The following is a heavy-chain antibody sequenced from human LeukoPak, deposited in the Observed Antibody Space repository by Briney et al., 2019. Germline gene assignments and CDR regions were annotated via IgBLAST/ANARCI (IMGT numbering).Heavy chain of an antibody. CDR1: GDSIGSGDYS. V-gene: IGHV4-30-2*01. Sequence: PSQTLSLTCAVSGDSIGSGDYSWSWIRQPSGKGLEWIGYIFHSGSSYYNPSLKSRVTISVDRSKNQFSLRLTSVTAADTVVYYCARELWFVNAPGSWFDPWGQGTLVTVSS. CDR3: ARELWFVNAPGSWFDP. J-gene: IGHJ5*02. D-gene: IGHD3-10*01. CDR2: IFHSGSS.